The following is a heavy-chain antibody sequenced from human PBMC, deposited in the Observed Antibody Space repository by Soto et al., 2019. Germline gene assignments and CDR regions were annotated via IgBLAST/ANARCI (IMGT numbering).Heavy chain of an antibody. CDR3: ARNGYSSGWYGDYYYGMDV. V-gene: IGHV4-59*01. CDR1: GGSISSYY. D-gene: IGHD6-19*01. CDR2: IYYSGST. J-gene: IGHJ6*02. Sequence: PSETLSLTCTVSGGSISSYYWSWIRQPPGKGLEWIGYIYYSGSTNYNPSLKSRVTISVDTSKNQFSLKLSSVTAADTAVYYCARNGYSSGWYGDYYYGMDVWGQGTTVTVSS.